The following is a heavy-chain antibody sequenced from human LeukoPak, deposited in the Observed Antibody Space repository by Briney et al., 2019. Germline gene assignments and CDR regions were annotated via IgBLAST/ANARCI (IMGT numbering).Heavy chain of an antibody. CDR2: INHSGST. V-gene: IGHV4-34*01. CDR3: ARVGSGWYENWFDP. Sequence: SETLSLTCAVYGGSFSGYYWSWIRQPPGKGLEWIGEINHSGSTNYDPSLKSRVTISVDTSKNQFSLKLSSVTAADTAVYYCARVGSGWYENWFDPWGQGTLVTVSS. J-gene: IGHJ5*02. CDR1: GGSFSGYY. D-gene: IGHD6-19*01.